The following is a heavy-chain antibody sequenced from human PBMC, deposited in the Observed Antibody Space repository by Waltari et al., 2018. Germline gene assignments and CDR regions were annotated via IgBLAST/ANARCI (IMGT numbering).Heavy chain of an antibody. CDR2: IIPIFGTA. CDR3: ARDRRSSWARYNYYYYGMDV. V-gene: IGHV1-69*12. Sequence: QVQLVQSGAEVKKPGSSVKVSCKASGGTFSSYAISWVRQAPGQGLEWMGGIIPIFGTANYAQKFQGRVTITADESTGTAYMELSSLRSEDTAVYYCARDRRSSWARYNYYYYGMDVWGQGTTVTVSS. D-gene: IGHD6-13*01. J-gene: IGHJ6*02. CDR1: GGTFSSYA.